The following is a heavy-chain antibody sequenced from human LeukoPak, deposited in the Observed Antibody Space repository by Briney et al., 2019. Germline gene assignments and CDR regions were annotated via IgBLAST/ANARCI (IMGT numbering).Heavy chain of an antibody. D-gene: IGHD1-26*01. Sequence: ASQTLSLTCTVSGGSMRSGDYFWTWIRQPAGEGLEWIGRIYTSGSSNYNPSLKSRVTMLVDTSKNQFSLKLNSVTAADTAVYYCARYRLDWLDPWGQGTLVTVSS. V-gene: IGHV4-61*02. CDR2: IYTSGSS. CDR1: GGSMRSGDYF. J-gene: IGHJ5*02. CDR3: ARYRLDWLDP.